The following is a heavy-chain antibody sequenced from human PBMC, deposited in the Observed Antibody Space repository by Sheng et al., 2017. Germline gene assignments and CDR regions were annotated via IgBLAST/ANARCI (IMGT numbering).Heavy chain of an antibody. J-gene: IGHJ4*02. CDR3: ARELVAVTTDYFDY. V-gene: IGHV3-7*01. CDR2: IKQDGSEK. CDR1: GFTFSSYW. Sequence: EVQLVESGGGLVQPGGSLRLSCAASGFTFSSYWMSWVRQAPGKGLEWVANIKQDGSEKYYVDSVKGRFTISRDNAKNSLYLQMNSLRAEDTAVYYCARELVAVTTDYFDYWGQGTLVTVSS. D-gene: IGHD2-15*01.